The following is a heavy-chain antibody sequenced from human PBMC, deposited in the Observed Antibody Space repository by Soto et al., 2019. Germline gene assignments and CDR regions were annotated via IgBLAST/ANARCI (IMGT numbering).Heavy chain of an antibody. Sequence: QLQLQESGPGLVKPSETLSLTCTVSGGSISISDYYWVWIRQPPGKGLEWIGSISYSGTYYKPSLKSRVTISVDTPKNQCSRRLSSVTAAETAVYYCARRAGSIVVPAYSWGQGTLVTVSS. V-gene: IGHV4-39*01. CDR1: GGSISISDYY. D-gene: IGHD6-19*01. CDR2: ISYSGT. CDR3: ARRAGSIVVPAYS. J-gene: IGHJ4*02.